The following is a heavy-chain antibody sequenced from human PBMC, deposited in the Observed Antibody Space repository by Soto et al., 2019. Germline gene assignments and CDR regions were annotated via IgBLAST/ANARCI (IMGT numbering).Heavy chain of an antibody. J-gene: IGHJ6*03. D-gene: IGHD4-4*01. Sequence: GASVKVSCKASGYTFTSYDINWVRQATGLGLEWMGLMNPISGNTGYAQKFLGRVTMTSNTSISTAYMGLSSLRFEFTAVYYCFTTDYYYYYMDVWGKGTTVTVSS. V-gene: IGHV1-8*01. CDR3: FTTDYYYYYMDV. CDR2: MNPISGNT. CDR1: GYTFTSYD.